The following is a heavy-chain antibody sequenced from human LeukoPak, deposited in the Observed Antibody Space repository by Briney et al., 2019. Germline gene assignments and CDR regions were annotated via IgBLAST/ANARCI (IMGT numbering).Heavy chain of an antibody. J-gene: IGHJ4*02. D-gene: IGHD2-2*01. V-gene: IGHV1-46*01. CDR3: AREPSESYRFDY. CDR1: AYTFSNYY. CDR2: IKPSDGST. Sequence: ASVKVSCKTSAYTFSNYYLHWVRQAPGQGPEWMGIIKPSDGSTQYPQKFQGRVTMTRDMSASTVYMELSSLTSEDTAMYYCAREPSESYRFDYWGQGAPVTVSS.